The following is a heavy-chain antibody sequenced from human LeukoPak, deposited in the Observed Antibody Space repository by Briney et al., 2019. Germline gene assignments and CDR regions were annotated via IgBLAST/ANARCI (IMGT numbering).Heavy chain of an antibody. D-gene: IGHD5-18*01. J-gene: IGHJ4*02. Sequence: TGGSLRLSCTASGFTLCGHDMHWVRQTTGDGLEWVAAVSAGHHAFYAGSVKGRFTVSREDAKNSLYLQMNSLRAGDTAVYYCVREARGYHYTYFDYWGQGSLVTVSS. V-gene: IGHV3-13*01. CDR2: VSAGHHA. CDR3: VREARGYHYTYFDY. CDR1: GFTLCGHD.